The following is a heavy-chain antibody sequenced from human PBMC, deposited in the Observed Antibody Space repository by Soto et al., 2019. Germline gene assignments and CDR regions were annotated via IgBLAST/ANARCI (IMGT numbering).Heavy chain of an antibody. D-gene: IGHD3-16*02. CDR2: IYYSGST. V-gene: IGHV4-59*08. Sequence: QVQLQESGPGLVKPSETLSLTCTVSGGSISSYYWSWIRQPPGKGLEWIGYIYYSGSTNYNPSLKSRVTISVATSKTQFSLKLSSVTAADTAVYYCARLYGLDAFDIWGQGTMVTVSS. CDR1: GGSISSYY. CDR3: ARLYGLDAFDI. J-gene: IGHJ3*02.